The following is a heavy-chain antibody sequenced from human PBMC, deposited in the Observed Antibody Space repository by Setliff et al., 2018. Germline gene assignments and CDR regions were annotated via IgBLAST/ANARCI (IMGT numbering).Heavy chain of an antibody. J-gene: IGHJ4*02. Sequence: PSETLSLTCAVYGGSFSDYYWSWIRQPPGKGLEWIGEINHSGSTNYNPSLKSRVTISVDTSENHFSLKLSSVTAADTAVYYCARRSTGRSGWYRDYFDYWGQGTQVTVSS. CDR3: ARRSTGRSGWYRDYFDY. D-gene: IGHD6-19*01. CDR1: GGSFSDYY. V-gene: IGHV4-34*01. CDR2: INHSGST.